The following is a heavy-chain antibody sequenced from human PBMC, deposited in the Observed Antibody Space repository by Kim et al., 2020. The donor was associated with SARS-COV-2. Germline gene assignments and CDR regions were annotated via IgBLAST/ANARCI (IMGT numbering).Heavy chain of an antibody. CDR3: VRQVAGSNFDV. V-gene: IGHV3-30*07. D-gene: IGHD3-10*01. J-gene: IGHJ3*01. Sequence: FYAESVKSRFTISRDNSKNTVYLQLNFLRAEDTAMYYCVRQVAGSNFDVWGQGTMVTVSS.